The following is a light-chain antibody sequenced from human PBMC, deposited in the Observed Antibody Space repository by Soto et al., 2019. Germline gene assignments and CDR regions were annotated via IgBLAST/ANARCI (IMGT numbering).Light chain of an antibody. CDR2: AVS. J-gene: IGLJ2*01. V-gene: IGLV2-14*03. CDR3: VSYTTSITVI. Sequence: QSALTQPASVSGSPGQSITISCTGTSSDVGDHNSVSWYQQQPGKAPKLMIYAVSNRPSGVSNRFSGSKSGNTASLTISGLQAEDEADYYCVSYTTSITVIFGGGTKVTVL. CDR1: SSDVGDHNS.